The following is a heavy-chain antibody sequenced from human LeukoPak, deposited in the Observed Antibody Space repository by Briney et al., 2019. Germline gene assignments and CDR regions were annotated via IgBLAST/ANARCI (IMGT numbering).Heavy chain of an antibody. J-gene: IGHJ4*02. D-gene: IGHD3-3*01. CDR1: GGTFSSYA. V-gene: IGHV1-69*13. CDR3: ARDRMRDGVVIISDY. Sequence: SVKVSCKASGGTFSSYAISWVRQAPGQGLEWMGGIIPIFGTANYAQKFQGRVTITADESTSTAYMELSSLRSEDTAVYYCARDRMRDGVVIISDYWGQGTLVTVSS. CDR2: IIPIFGTA.